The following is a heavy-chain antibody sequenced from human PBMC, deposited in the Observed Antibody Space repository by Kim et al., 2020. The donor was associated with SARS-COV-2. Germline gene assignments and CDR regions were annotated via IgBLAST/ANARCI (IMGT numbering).Heavy chain of an antibody. CDR1: GFTLSSYA. CDR3: AKASTLYDSSGYYRGVDYFDY. V-gene: IGHV3-23*01. D-gene: IGHD3-22*01. Sequence: GGSLRLSCAASGFTLSSYAMSWVRQAPGKGLEWVSAISGSGGSTYYADSVKGRFTISRDNSKNTLYLQMNSLRAEDTAVYYCAKASTLYDSSGYYRGVDYFDYWGQGTLVTVSS. CDR2: ISGSGGST. J-gene: IGHJ4*02.